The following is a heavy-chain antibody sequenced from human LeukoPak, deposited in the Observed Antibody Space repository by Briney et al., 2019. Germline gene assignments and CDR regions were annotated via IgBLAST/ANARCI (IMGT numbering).Heavy chain of an antibody. J-gene: IGHJ4*02. CDR2: ISYDGSNK. V-gene: IGHV3-30-3*01. CDR1: GFTFSSYA. D-gene: IGHD6-13*01. CDR3: AGYSSSWYAVGY. Sequence: GGSLRLSCAASGFTFSSYAMSWVRQAPGKGLEWVAVISYDGSNKYYADSVKGRFTISRDNSKNTLYLQMNSLRAEDTAVYYCAGYSSSWYAVGYWGQGTLVTVSS.